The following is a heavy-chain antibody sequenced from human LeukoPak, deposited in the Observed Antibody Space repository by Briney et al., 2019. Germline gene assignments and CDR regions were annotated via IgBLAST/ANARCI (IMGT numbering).Heavy chain of an antibody. Sequence: GEFLKISCQGSGYSFTNYWIAWVRQMPGTGLEWMGIIYPGDSDTRYSPSFQGQVTISADKSISTAYLQWSSLKASDTAMFYCARSGSGTRFDYWGQGTLVTVSS. CDR2: IYPGDSDT. J-gene: IGHJ4*02. V-gene: IGHV5-51*01. CDR3: ARSGSGTRFDY. CDR1: GYSFTNYW. D-gene: IGHD6-19*01.